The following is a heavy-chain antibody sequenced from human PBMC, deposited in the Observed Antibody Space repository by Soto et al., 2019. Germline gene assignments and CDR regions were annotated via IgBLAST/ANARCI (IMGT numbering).Heavy chain of an antibody. CDR1: GGSISSGDYY. CDR3: ATTFGYNSGWYRFDY. J-gene: IGHJ4*02. D-gene: IGHD6-19*01. CDR2: IYSSGTT. V-gene: IGHV4-30-4*01. Sequence: SETLSLTCTVSGGSISSGDYYWSWIRQPPGKGLKWIGYIYSSGTTYYNPSLKSRVTISVDTSKNQFSLKLTSVTAADTAVYYCATTFGYNSGWYRFDYWGQGTLVTVSS.